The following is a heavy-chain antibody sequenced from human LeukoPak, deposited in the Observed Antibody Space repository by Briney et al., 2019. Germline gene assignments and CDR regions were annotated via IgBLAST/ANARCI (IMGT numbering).Heavy chain of an antibody. CDR2: INHSGRT. CDR3: ARGQFQRDY. J-gene: IGHJ4*02. Sequence: KASETLSLTCAVYGGSFSGYYWSWIRQPPGKGLEWIGEINHSGRTNYNPSLKSRVTISVDTSKNQFSLNLRSVTAADTAVYYCARGQFQRDYWGQGTLVTVSS. V-gene: IGHV4-34*01. CDR1: GGSFSGYY.